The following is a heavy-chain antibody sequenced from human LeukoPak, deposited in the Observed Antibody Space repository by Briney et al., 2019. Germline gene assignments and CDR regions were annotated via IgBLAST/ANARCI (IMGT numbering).Heavy chain of an antibody. D-gene: IGHD2-15*01. V-gene: IGHV4-59*01. J-gene: IGHJ4*02. Sequence: SETLSLTCTVSGGSISSYFRSWVRQPPGKGLEWIAYIYYSGSTNYNPSLKSRLTISVDTSENHFSLKLSSVTAADTAVYYCARGYCSGGSCYYDYWGQGTLVTVSS. CDR1: GGSISSYF. CDR2: IYYSGST. CDR3: ARGYCSGGSCYYDY.